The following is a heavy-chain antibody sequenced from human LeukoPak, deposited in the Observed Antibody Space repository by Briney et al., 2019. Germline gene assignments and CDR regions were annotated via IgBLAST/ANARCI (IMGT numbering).Heavy chain of an antibody. D-gene: IGHD6-13*01. J-gene: IGHJ4*02. Sequence: GGSLRLSCAASGFTFSSYAMHWVRQAPGKGLEWVAVISYDGSNKYYADSVKGRFTISRDNSKNTLYLQMNSLRAEDTAVYYCARGLAAAGTPPDYWGQGTLVTVSS. CDR1: GFTFSSYA. V-gene: IGHV3-30*04. CDR2: ISYDGSNK. CDR3: ARGLAAAGTPPDY.